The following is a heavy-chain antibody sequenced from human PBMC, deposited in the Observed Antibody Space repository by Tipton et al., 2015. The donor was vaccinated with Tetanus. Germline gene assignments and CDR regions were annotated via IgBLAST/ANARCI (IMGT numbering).Heavy chain of an antibody. CDR2: ISSSGST. J-gene: IGHJ3*01. CDR1: GGSLRGGDHN. Sequence: TLSLTCSVSGGSLRGGDHNWSWIRQAPGKGLEWLAYISSSGSTNSNYFHKSRITMSRDTSKNQFSLKLSSVTAADTAVYYCARRSYCSSSRCFDAFDLWGQGTMVTVSS. D-gene: IGHD2-2*01. V-gene: IGHV4-61*08. CDR3: ARRSYCSSSRCFDAFDL.